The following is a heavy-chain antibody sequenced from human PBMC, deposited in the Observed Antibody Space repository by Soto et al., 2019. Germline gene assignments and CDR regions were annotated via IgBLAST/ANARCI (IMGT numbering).Heavy chain of an antibody. CDR1: GFTFSSYS. CDR3: AGSKPQSRGAFDI. J-gene: IGHJ3*02. V-gene: IGHV3-48*01. Sequence: GGSLRLSCAASGFTFSSYSMNWVRQAPGKGLEWVSYISSSSSTIYYADSVKGRFTISRDNAKNSLYLQMNSLRAEDTAVYYCAGSKPQSRGAFDIWGQGTMVTVSS. D-gene: IGHD3-10*01. CDR2: ISSSSSTI.